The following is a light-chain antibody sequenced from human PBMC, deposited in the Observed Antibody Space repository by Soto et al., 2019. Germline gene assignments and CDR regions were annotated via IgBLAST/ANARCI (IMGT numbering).Light chain of an antibody. CDR1: QSISSW. J-gene: IGKJ1*01. CDR2: DAS. V-gene: IGKV1-5*01. Sequence: DIQMTQSPSTLSASVGDRVTITCRASQSISSWLAWYQQKPGKAPKLLIYDASSLESGVPSRFSGSGSGTEFTLTISSLKPDEFATYYCQQYKSYWTFGQVTKVEIK. CDR3: QQYKSYWT.